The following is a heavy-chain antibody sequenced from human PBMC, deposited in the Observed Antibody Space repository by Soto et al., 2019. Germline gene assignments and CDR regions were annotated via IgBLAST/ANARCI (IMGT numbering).Heavy chain of an antibody. CDR3: ARDGYYDTSAYYSDYYGLDV. CDR1: GFTFSTYG. Sequence: GGSLRLSCAASGFTFSTYGMHWVRQAPGKGLEWVAIIWYDGSYKSYADSVKGRFTISRDNSKNTLYLQMNSLRAEDTAVYYFARDGYYDTSAYYSDYYGLDVWGQGTTVTVSS. V-gene: IGHV3-33*01. D-gene: IGHD3-22*01. J-gene: IGHJ6*01. CDR2: IWYDGSYK.